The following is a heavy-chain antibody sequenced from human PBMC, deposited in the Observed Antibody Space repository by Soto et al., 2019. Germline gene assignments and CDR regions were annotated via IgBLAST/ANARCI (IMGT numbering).Heavy chain of an antibody. CDR3: ARRSGSSSDFDY. Sequence: GGSLRLSCAASGFTFSSYSMNWVRQAPGKGLEWVSSISSSSSYIYYADSVKGRFTISRDNAKNSLYLQMNSLRAEDTAVYYCARRSGSSSDFDYWGQGTLVTVSS. J-gene: IGHJ4*02. CDR2: ISSSSSYI. V-gene: IGHV3-21*01. CDR1: GFTFSSYS. D-gene: IGHD6-6*01.